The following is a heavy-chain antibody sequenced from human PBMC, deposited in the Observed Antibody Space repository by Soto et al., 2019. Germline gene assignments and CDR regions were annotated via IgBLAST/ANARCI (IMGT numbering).Heavy chain of an antibody. Sequence: SVKVSCKASGGTFSSYTISWVRQAPGQGLGWMGRIIPILGIANYAQKFQGRVTITADKSTSTAYMELSSLRSEDAAVYYCARDGGWYGGTKYYYGMDVWGQGTTVTVSS. V-gene: IGHV1-69*04. CDR1: GGTFSSYT. J-gene: IGHJ6*02. CDR2: IIPILGIA. CDR3: ARDGGWYGGTKYYYGMDV. D-gene: IGHD6-19*01.